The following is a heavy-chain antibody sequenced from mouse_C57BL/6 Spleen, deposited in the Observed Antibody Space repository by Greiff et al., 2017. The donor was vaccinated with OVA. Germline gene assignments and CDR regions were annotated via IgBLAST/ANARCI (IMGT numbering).Heavy chain of an antibody. J-gene: IGHJ3*01. CDR1: CYTFTSYW. CDR2: IYPGSGST. D-gene: IGHD2-3*01. V-gene: IGHV1-55*01. Sequence: QVQLQQSGAELVKPGASVKMSCKASCYTFTSYWITWVQQRPGQGLEWIGDIYPGSGSTNYTEQFKSQATLTVDTSSSTAYIQLNSLTSEDSAVYYCARNVDGYSFAYWGQGTLVTVSA. CDR3: ARNVDGYSFAY.